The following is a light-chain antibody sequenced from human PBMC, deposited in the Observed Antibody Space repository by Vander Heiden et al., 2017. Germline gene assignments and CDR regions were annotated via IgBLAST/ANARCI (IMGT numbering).Light chain of an antibody. J-gene: IGLJ2*01. CDR1: SSNIGAGYV. CDR2: GNN. CDR3: QSYDSSLSGVV. Sequence: QSVLTQPPSLSGAPGQRVTISCTGSSSNIGAGYVVHWYQQPPGTAPKLLIHGNNNRPSGVPDRFSGSKSGTSASLAITGLKAEDEADYYCQSYDSSLSGVVFGGGTKLTVL. V-gene: IGLV1-40*01.